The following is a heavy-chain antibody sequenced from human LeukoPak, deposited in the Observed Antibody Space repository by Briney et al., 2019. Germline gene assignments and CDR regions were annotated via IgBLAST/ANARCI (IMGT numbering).Heavy chain of an antibody. Sequence: QPGGSLRLSCAVSRFTFSGFWMHWVRQAPGKGLAWVSRIRSEENSTSHADSVKGRFTISRDNAKNTLYLQMNSLRAEDTAVYYCARGNKWSFDDWGQGTLVTVSS. CDR1: RFTFSGFW. D-gene: IGHD2-15*01. CDR3: ARGNKWSFDD. CDR2: IRSEENST. J-gene: IGHJ4*02. V-gene: IGHV3-74*01.